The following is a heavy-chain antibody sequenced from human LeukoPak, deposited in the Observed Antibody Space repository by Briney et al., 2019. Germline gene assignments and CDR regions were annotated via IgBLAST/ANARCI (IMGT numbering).Heavy chain of an antibody. CDR3: ARSSADYDFWSGYPLLFDY. CDR2: IYYSGST. Sequence: SETLSLTCTVSGGSISSGDYHWSWIRQPPGKGLEWIGYIYYSGSTYYNPSLKSRVTISVDTSKNQFSLKLSSVTAADTAVYYCARSSADYDFWSGYPLLFDYWGQGTLVTVSS. CDR1: GGSISSGDYH. V-gene: IGHV4-30-4*08. J-gene: IGHJ4*02. D-gene: IGHD3-3*01.